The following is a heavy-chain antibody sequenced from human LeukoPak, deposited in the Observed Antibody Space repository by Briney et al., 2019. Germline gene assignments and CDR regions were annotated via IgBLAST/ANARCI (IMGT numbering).Heavy chain of an antibody. CDR2: INSDGSWT. CDR1: GNYW. CDR3: VSFYETY. Sequence: GGSLRLSCAASGNYWMHWVRQAPGKGLVWVSHINSDGSWTGYADSVKGRFTISKDNAKNTVYLQMNNLRAEDAAVYYCVSFYETYWGRGTLVTVSS. V-gene: IGHV3-74*01. J-gene: IGHJ4*02. D-gene: IGHD2-2*01.